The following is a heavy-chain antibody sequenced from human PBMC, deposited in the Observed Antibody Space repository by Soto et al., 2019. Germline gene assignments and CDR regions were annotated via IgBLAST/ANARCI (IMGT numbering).Heavy chain of an antibody. J-gene: IGHJ3*02. D-gene: IGHD6-19*01. V-gene: IGHV3-66*01. CDR3: ARDDWGYSSGVNAFDI. CDR1: GFTVSSNY. CDR2: IYSGGST. Sequence: EVQLVESGGGLVQPGGSLRLSCAASGFTVSSNYMSWVRQAPGKGLEWVSVIYSGGSTYYADSVKGRFTISRDNSKNTLYLQMNSPRAEDTAVYYCARDDWGYSSGVNAFDIWGQGTMVTVSS.